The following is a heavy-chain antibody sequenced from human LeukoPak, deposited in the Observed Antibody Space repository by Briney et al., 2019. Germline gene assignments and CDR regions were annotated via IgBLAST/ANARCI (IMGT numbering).Heavy chain of an antibody. J-gene: IGHJ5*02. Sequence: SETLSLTCAVYGGSFSGYYWSWIRQPPGKGLEWIGEINHSGSTNYNPSLKSRVTISVDTSKNQFSLKLSSVTAADTAVYYCARDMAVVVAIPEGPWGQGTLVTVSS. CDR3: ARDMAVVVAIPEGP. CDR2: INHSGST. V-gene: IGHV4-34*01. CDR1: GGSFSGYY. D-gene: IGHD2-15*01.